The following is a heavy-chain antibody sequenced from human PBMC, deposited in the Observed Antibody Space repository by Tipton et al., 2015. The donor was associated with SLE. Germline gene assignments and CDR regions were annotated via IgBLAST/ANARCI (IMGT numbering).Heavy chain of an antibody. CDR1: GFVFSSYW. CDR2: INSDGSVT. Sequence: SLRLSCAGSGFVFSSYWMHWVRRPPGKGLEWISYINSDGSVTKYADSVKGRFTISRDNAENTLYLQMNSLRVEDTAVYYCAKGVVVAGFGMDVWGLGTTVTVSS. J-gene: IGHJ6*02. D-gene: IGHD2-15*01. CDR3: AKGVVVAGFGMDV. V-gene: IGHV3-74*01.